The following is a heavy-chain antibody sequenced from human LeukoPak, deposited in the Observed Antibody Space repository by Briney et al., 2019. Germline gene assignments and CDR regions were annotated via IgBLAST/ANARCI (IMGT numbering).Heavy chain of an antibody. J-gene: IGHJ5*02. CDR3: AGDVSSMFPNWFDP. CDR2: IWNSGST. D-gene: IGHD6-6*01. Sequence: PSETLSLTCSVSGDSISSRTYYWTWIRQHPEKGLEWIGYIWNSGSTNYNPALKSRVTISVDTSKNQFSLKLTSVTAADTAIYYCAGDVSSMFPNWFDPWGQGILVIVSS. V-gene: IGHV4-31*03. CDR1: GDSISSRTYY.